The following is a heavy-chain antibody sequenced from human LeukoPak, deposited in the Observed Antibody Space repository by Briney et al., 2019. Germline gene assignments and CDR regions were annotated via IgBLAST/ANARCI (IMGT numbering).Heavy chain of an antibody. CDR3: ASVQPGYSSSWYNYYYYYYMDV. CDR2: ISAYNGNT. D-gene: IGHD6-13*01. V-gene: IGHV1-18*01. Sequence: ASVKVSCKASGYTFTSYGISWVRQAPGQGLEWVGWISAYNGNTNYAQKLQGRVTMTTDTSTSTAYMELRSLRSDDTAVYYCASVQPGYSSSWYNYYYYYYMDVWGKGTTVTVSS. CDR1: GYTFTSYG. J-gene: IGHJ6*03.